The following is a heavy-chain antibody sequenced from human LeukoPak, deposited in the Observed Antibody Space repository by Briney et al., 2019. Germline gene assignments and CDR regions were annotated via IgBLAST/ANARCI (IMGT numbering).Heavy chain of an antibody. V-gene: IGHV5-51*01. Sequence: GESLKISCKGSGYSFTSYWIGWVRQMPGKGLEWMGIIYPGDSDTRYSPSFQGQVTISADKSISTAYLQWSSLKASDTVMYYCARHPHDSSGYYDYWGQGTLVTVSS. CDR1: GYSFTSYW. D-gene: IGHD3-22*01. CDR2: IYPGDSDT. CDR3: ARHPHDSSGYYDY. J-gene: IGHJ4*02.